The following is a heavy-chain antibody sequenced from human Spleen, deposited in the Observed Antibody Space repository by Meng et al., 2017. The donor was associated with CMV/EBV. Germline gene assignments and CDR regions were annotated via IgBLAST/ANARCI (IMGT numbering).Heavy chain of an antibody. V-gene: IGHV1-8*01. D-gene: IGHD3-16*01. CDR2: MNPNRGNT. Sequence: ASVKVSCKASGYTFSNYDIIWVRQASGQGLEWVGWMNPNRGNTAYAQKFQGRVTMTRDTSTSIAYMELSSLRYDDTAVYYCAREVASFGYHYGMDVWGQGTTVTVSS. CDR1: GYTFSNYD. J-gene: IGHJ6*02. CDR3: AREVASFGYHYGMDV.